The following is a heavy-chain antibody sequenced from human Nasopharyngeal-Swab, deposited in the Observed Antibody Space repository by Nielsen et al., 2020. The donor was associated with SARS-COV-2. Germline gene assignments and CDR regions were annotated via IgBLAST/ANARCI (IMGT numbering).Heavy chain of an antibody. Sequence: GGSLRLSCAASGFTFSSHGLHWVRQAPGKRLERVAVIWYDGSNKYYADSVKGRFTISRDNSKNTLYLQLNSLRAEDTAVYYCAREGEVGATTGIDYWGQGTLGTVSS. CDR2: IWYDGSNK. V-gene: IGHV3-33*01. CDR1: GFTFSSHG. J-gene: IGHJ4*02. CDR3: AREGEVGATTGIDY. D-gene: IGHD1-26*01.